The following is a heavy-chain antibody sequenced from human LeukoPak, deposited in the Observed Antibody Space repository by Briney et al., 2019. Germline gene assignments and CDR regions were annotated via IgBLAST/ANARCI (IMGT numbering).Heavy chain of an antibody. CDR1: GGSISSSSYY. CDR2: IYYSGST. D-gene: IGHD2-21*02. Sequence: SETLSLTCTVSGGSISSSSYYWGWIRQPPGKGLEWIGSIYYSGSTYYNPSLKSRVTISVDTSKNQFSLKLSSVTAADTAVYYCARHGYCGADCYPYWYFDLWGRGTLVTVSS. J-gene: IGHJ2*01. V-gene: IGHV4-39*01. CDR3: ARHGYCGADCYPYWYFDL.